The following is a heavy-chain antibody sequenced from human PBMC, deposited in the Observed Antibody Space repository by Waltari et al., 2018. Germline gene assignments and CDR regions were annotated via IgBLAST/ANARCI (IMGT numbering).Heavy chain of an antibody. J-gene: IGHJ6*03. Sequence: EVQLLVSGGGLVPPGGSLRLSCSASGFTFSSYAISCVRQAPGKGLEWVSAISGSGGSTYYADSVKGRFTISRDNSKNTLYLQMNSLRAEDTAVYYCAKGVWFSYYYYMDVWGKGTTVTISS. CDR1: GFTFSSYA. V-gene: IGHV3-23*01. D-gene: IGHD6-19*01. CDR3: AKGVWFSYYYYMDV. CDR2: ISGSGGST.